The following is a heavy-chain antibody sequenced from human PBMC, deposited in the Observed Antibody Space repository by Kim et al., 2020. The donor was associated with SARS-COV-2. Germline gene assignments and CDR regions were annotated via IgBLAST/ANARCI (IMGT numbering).Heavy chain of an antibody. V-gene: IGHV1-24*01. D-gene: IGHD3-10*01. CDR1: GYTLTELS. CDR2: FDPEDGET. CDR3: ATDWGTMVRGVNDL. Sequence: ASVKVSCKVSGYTLTELSMHWVRQAPGKGLEWMGGFDPEDGETIYAQKFQGRVTMTEDTSTDTAYMELSSLRSEDTAVYYCATDWGTMVRGVNDLWGRGTLVTVSS. J-gene: IGHJ2*01.